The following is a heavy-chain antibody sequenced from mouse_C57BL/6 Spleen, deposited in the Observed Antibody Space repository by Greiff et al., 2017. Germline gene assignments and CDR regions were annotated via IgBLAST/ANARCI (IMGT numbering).Heavy chain of an antibody. V-gene: IGHV5-9-1*02. D-gene: IGHD2-5*01. J-gene: IGHJ1*03. CDR2: ISSGGDYI. CDR3: TREGYYSNYVRYFDV. CDR1: GFTFSSYA. Sequence: DVQLVESGEGLVKPGGSLKLSCAASGFTFSSYAMSWVRQTPEQRLEWVAYISSGGDYIYYADTVKGRFTISRDNARNTLYLQMSSLKSEDTAMYYCTREGYYSNYVRYFDVWGTGTTVTVSS.